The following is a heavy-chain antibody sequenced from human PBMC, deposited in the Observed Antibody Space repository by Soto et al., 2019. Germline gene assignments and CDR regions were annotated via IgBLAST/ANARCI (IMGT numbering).Heavy chain of an antibody. Sequence: QVQLVESGGGVVQPGRSLRLSCAASGFTFSSYSMHWVRQAPGKGLEWVAAMSFDGNSKYFADSVKGRFTISRDNSKNTLSLQMNSLGADDSAVYYCARGRSVIDHDDFEYWGQGTLATVSS. D-gene: IGHD2-21*01. V-gene: IGHV3-30-3*01. J-gene: IGHJ4*02. CDR3: ARGRSVIDHDDFEY. CDR1: GFTFSSYS. CDR2: MSFDGNSK.